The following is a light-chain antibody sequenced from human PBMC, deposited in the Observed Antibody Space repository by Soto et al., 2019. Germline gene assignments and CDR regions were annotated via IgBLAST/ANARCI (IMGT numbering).Light chain of an antibody. CDR2: GAS. J-gene: IGKJ1*01. Sequence: EIVFPQSPGTLSLSPGERATLSCRASQSVSNRYVAWYQQKPGQAPRILIYGASSRATGIPDRFSGSGSGTDFTLTISRLEPEDFAVYYCQQYGTSPRTFGQGTK. V-gene: IGKV3-20*01. CDR1: QSVSNRY. CDR3: QQYGTSPRT.